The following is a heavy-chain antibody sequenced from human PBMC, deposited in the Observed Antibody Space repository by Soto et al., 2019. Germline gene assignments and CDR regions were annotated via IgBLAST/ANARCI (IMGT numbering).Heavy chain of an antibody. CDR1: GFTFSSYW. Sequence: GESLKISCAASGFTFSSYWMSWVRQAPGKGLEWVANIKQDGSEKYYVDSVKGRFTISRDNAKNSLYLQMNSLRAEDTAVYYCARGGESDYGSGSYPDYWGQGTLVTVSS. V-gene: IGHV3-7*01. CDR2: IKQDGSEK. CDR3: ARGGESDYGSGSYPDY. D-gene: IGHD3-10*01. J-gene: IGHJ4*02.